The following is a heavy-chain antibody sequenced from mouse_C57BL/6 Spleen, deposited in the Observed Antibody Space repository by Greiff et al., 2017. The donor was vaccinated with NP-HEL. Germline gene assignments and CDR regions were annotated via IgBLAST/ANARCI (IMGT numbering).Heavy chain of an antibody. CDR2: SRNKANDYTT. D-gene: IGHD2-5*01. CDR1: GFTFSDFY. Sequence: EVKLVDSGGGLVQSGRSLRLSCATSGFTFSDFYMEWVRQAPGKGLEWIAASRNKANDYTTEYSASVKGRFIVSRDTSQSILYLQMNALRAEDTAIYYCARDDYSNYAMDYWGQGTSVTVSS. CDR3: ARDDYSNYAMDY. J-gene: IGHJ4*01. V-gene: IGHV7-1*01.